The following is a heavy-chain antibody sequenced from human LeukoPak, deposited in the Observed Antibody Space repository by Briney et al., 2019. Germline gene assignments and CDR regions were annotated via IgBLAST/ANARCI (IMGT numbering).Heavy chain of an antibody. Sequence: GGSLRLSCAGSGFTFSSYGMSWVRQAPGKGLEWVSGISGSGGSTYYADSVRGRFTISRDNSKNTLYLQMNSLRAEDTAVYYCAKDSSGSYFNWGQGTLVTVSS. J-gene: IGHJ4*02. D-gene: IGHD1-26*01. CDR1: GFTFSSYG. V-gene: IGHV3-23*01. CDR2: ISGSGGST. CDR3: AKDSSGSYFN.